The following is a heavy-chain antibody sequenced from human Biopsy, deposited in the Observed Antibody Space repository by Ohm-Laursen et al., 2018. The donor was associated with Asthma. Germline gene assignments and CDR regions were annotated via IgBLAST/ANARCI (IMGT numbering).Heavy chain of an antibody. D-gene: IGHD3-16*02. CDR2: ISYDGSNK. J-gene: IGHJ4*02. CDR1: GFTFSSYG. Sequence: SLRLSCAASGFTFSSYGMHWVRQAPGKGLAWVAVISYDGSNKYYADSVKGRFTISRDNSKNTLYLQMNSLRAEDTAVYYCARDLHPTNHLGELSEGFDYWGQGTLVTVSS. V-gene: IGHV3-30*03. CDR3: ARDLHPTNHLGELSEGFDY.